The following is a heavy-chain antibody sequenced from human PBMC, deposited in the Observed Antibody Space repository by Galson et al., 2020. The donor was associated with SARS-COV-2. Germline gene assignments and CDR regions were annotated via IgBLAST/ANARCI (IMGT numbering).Heavy chain of an antibody. Sequence: ASETLSLTCTVSGGSISSGDYYWSWVRQLPGKGLEWLGYIYYTGSTFYNPSLKRRITISADTSKNQFSLSLTSLTAADTAVYFCATYQVMSGYWDGNFYFDYWGRGTVVTVSS. CDR2: IYYTGST. J-gene: IGHJ4*02. D-gene: IGHD3-3*01. V-gene: IGHV4-31*03. CDR1: GGSISSGDYY. CDR3: ATYQVMSGYWDGNFYFDY.